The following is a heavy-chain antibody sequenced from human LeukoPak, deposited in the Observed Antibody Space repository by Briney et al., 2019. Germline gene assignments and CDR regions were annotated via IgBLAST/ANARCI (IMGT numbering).Heavy chain of an antibody. CDR1: GGSISSYY. J-gene: IGHJ4*02. Sequence: SSETLSLTCTVSGGSISSYYWSWIRQPPGKGLEWIGYIYYSGSTNYNPSLKSRVTISVDTSKNQFSLKLSSVTAADTAVYYCARTIYDFWSGYYPDYWGQGTLVTVSS. CDR2: IYYSGST. D-gene: IGHD3-3*01. V-gene: IGHV4-59*01. CDR3: ARTIYDFWSGYYPDY.